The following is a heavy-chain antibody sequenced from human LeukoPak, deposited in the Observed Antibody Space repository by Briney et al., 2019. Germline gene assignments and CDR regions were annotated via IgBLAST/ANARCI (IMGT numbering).Heavy chain of an antibody. V-gene: IGHV3-48*01. CDR3: ARRASEAFDI. Sequence: GGSLRLSCAASGFTFSSYEMNWVRQAPGKGLEWVSYISSSSSTIYYADSVKGRFTISRDNAKNSLYLQMNSLRAEDTAVYYCARRASEAFDIWGQGTMVTVSS. CDR2: ISSSSSTI. J-gene: IGHJ3*02. CDR1: GFTFSSYE.